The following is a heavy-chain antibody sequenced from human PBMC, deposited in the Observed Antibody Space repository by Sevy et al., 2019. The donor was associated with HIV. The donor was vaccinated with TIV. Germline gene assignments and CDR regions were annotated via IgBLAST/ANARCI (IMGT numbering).Heavy chain of an antibody. V-gene: IGHV3-74*01. D-gene: IGHD3-10*01. J-gene: IGHJ4*02. CDR2: INSDGMST. CDR1: GFSFSSSW. Sequence: GGSLRLSCTASGFSFSSSWMHWVRQPPGKGPVWVSHINSDGMSTRYGDSVKGRFTVSRDNGKNRMYLQMSSLRVDDTAVYYCAKGHRGVTDYWGQGTLVTVSS. CDR3: AKGHRGVTDY.